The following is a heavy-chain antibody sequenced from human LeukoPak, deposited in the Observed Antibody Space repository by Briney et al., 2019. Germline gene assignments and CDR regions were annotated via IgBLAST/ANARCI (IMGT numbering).Heavy chain of an antibody. CDR1: GGSISSYY. CDR3: ATRPLGAGDFDS. J-gene: IGHJ4*02. D-gene: IGHD6-19*01. Sequence: PSETLSLTCTVSGGSISSYYWSWIRQPPGKGLEWIGYIYYSGSTNYNPSLKSRVTISVDTSKNQFSLKLSSVTAADTAVYYCATRPLGAGDFDSWGQGTLVTVSS. V-gene: IGHV4-59*01. CDR2: IYYSGST.